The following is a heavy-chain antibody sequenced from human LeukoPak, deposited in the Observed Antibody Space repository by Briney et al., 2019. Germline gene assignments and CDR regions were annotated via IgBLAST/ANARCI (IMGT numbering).Heavy chain of an antibody. CDR1: GGSISSYY. Sequence: SETLSLTCTVSGGSISSYYWSWIRQPPGKGLEWIGYIYYSGSTNYNPSLKSRVTISVDTSKNQFSLKLSSVTAADTAVYYCARAPGGDIWFGELLQGPGAFDIWGQGTMVTVSS. V-gene: IGHV4-59*01. J-gene: IGHJ3*02. D-gene: IGHD3-10*01. CDR2: IYYSGST. CDR3: ARAPGGDIWFGELLQGPGAFDI.